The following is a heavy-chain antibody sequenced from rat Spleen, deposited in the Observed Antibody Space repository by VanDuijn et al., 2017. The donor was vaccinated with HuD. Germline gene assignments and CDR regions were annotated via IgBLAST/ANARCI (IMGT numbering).Heavy chain of an antibody. Sequence: EVQLVESGGGLVQPGRSLKLSCAASGFTFSNYYMAWVRQAPTKGLEWVTSISPGGGSTYYPDSVKGRFTISRDNAKSTQYLQMDSLRSEDTATYYCAKEGTGTTYYWYFDFWGPGTMVTVSS. D-gene: IGHD5-1*01. CDR1: GFTFSNYY. J-gene: IGHJ1*01. V-gene: IGHV5-27*01. CDR2: ISPGGGST. CDR3: AKEGTGTTYYWYFDF.